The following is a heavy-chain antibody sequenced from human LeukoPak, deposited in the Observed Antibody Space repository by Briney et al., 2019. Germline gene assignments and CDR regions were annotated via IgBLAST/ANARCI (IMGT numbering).Heavy chain of an antibody. CDR2: IYYSGST. V-gene: IGHV4-59*01. CDR1: GGSITSYY. Sequence: SETLSVTCTVSGGSITSYYWNWIRQPPGKGLEWIGYIYYSGSTNYNPSLKSRLAISVDTSKNQFSLKLSSVTAADTAVYYRARDPHSSSWFDYWGQGTLVTVSS. J-gene: IGHJ4*02. D-gene: IGHD6-13*01. CDR3: ARDPHSSSWFDY.